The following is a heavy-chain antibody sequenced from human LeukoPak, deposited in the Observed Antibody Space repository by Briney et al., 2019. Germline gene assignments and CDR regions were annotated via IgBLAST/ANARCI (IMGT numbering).Heavy chain of an antibody. Sequence: GGSLRLSCAASGFTFSSYEMNWVRQAPGKGLEWVSYISSSGSTIYYADSVKGRFTISRDNAKNSLYLQMNSLRAEDTALYYCAKDIFSSSGGMDVWGQGTTVTVSS. CDR2: ISSSGSTI. CDR3: AKDIFSSSGGMDV. CDR1: GFTFSSYE. J-gene: IGHJ6*02. V-gene: IGHV3-48*03. D-gene: IGHD6-6*01.